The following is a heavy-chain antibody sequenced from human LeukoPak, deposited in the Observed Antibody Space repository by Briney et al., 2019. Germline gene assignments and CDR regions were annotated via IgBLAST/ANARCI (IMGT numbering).Heavy chain of an antibody. CDR3: AKHDPRRVVITNWFDP. D-gene: IGHD3-22*01. V-gene: IGHV3-23*01. CDR1: GFTFSAYA. J-gene: IGHJ5*02. CDR2: IRGSGGIT. Sequence: GGSLRLSCAASGFTFSAYAISWVRQAPGKGLEWVSAIRGSGGITYYAVYVKGRFTISRGNSKNTLYLQMNSLRAEDTDVYYCAKHDPRRVVITNWFDPWGQGTLVTVSS.